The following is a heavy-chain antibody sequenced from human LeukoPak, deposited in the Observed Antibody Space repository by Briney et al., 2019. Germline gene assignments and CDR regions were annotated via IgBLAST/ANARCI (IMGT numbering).Heavy chain of an antibody. V-gene: IGHV3-30-3*01. Sequence: PGRSLRLSCAASGFTFSSYTMHWVRQAPGKGLEWVAVISYDGSNKYYADSVKGRFTISRDNSKNTLYLQMNSLRAEDTAVYYCARPVSSSWFDYWGQGTLVTVSS. CDR2: ISYDGSNK. J-gene: IGHJ4*02. CDR3: ARPVSSSWFDY. D-gene: IGHD6-13*01. CDR1: GFTFSSYT.